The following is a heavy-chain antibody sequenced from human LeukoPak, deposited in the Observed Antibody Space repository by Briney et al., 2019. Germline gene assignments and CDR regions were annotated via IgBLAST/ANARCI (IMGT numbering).Heavy chain of an antibody. V-gene: IGHV4-59*02. Sequence: SDTLSLTCTLSGGPVSGYYWSWIRQPPGMGLECIAYMYYSGSTNYTPSLKSRVTISLDTSNNQFSLMLNSVTAADTAIYYCARVRWWTPWDSVWGQGTLVTVSS. D-gene: IGHD2-15*01. CDR3: ARVRWWTPWDSV. CDR2: MYYSGST. CDR1: GGPVSGYY. J-gene: IGHJ4*02.